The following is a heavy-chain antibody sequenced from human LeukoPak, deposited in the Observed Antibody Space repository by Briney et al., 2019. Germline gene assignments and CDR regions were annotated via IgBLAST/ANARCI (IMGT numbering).Heavy chain of an antibody. V-gene: IGHV4-30-4*01. CDR2: IYYSGST. CDR1: GDSISSGDYY. CDR3: ARDVGERVGESPPNWFDP. Sequence: PSQTLSLTCTDSGDSISSGDYYWSWIRQPPGKGLEWIGYIYYSGSTYYNPSLKSRVTISVDTSKNQFSLKLSSVTAADTAVYYCARDVGERVGESPPNWFDPWGQGTLVTVSP. J-gene: IGHJ5*02. D-gene: IGHD3-10*01.